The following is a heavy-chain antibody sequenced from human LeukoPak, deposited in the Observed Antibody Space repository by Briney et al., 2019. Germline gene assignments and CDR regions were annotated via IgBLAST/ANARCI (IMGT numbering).Heavy chain of an antibody. V-gene: IGHV4-39*02. J-gene: IGHJ5*02. CDR3: ARDPAGFDGLSNFFDT. Sequence: PSGTLSLTCTVSGASISGGFSAWGWVRQPPGKTLEWIGTISHAGTTFLNPSLKSRVTISVDAAKSHVSLTLTSVTAADSATYFCARDPAGFDGLSNFFDTWDQGILVTVSS. CDR1: GASISGGFSA. CDR2: ISHAGTT. D-gene: IGHD5-24*01.